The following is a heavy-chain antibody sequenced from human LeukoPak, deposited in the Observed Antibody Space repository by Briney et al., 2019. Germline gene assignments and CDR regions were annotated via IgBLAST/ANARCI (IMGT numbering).Heavy chain of an antibody. CDR2: INHSGNT. Sequence: SETLSLTCAVYGGSFSGYYWSWIRQPPGKGLEWIGEINHSGNTNYNPSLKSRVTISVDTSKNQFSLKLSSVTAADTAVYYCAREDSGSYYYYYYYMDVWGKGTTVTVSS. J-gene: IGHJ6*03. CDR1: GGSFSGYY. CDR3: AREDSGSYYYYYYYMDV. V-gene: IGHV4-34*01. D-gene: IGHD1-26*01.